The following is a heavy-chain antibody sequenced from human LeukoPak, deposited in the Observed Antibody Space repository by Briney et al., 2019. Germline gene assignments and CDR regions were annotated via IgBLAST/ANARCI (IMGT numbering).Heavy chain of an antibody. CDR2: IYYSGST. D-gene: IGHD3-10*01. Sequence: SETLSLTCTVSGGSISSYYWSWIRQPPGKGLEWIGYIYYSGSTNYNPSLKSRVTISVDTSKNQFSLKLSSVTAADTAVYYCASYGSGSYHAFDIWGQGTMVTVSS. CDR1: GGSISSYY. V-gene: IGHV4-59*01. J-gene: IGHJ3*02. CDR3: ASYGSGSYHAFDI.